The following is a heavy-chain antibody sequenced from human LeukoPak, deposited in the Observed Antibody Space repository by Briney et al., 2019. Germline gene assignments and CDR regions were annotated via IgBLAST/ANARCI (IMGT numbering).Heavy chain of an antibody. D-gene: IGHD3-9*01. J-gene: IGHJ4*02. CDR2: ISYDGSNK. CDR1: GFTFSSYA. CDR3: ARTPTDYDILTGSAEGIDY. V-gene: IGHV3-30-3*01. Sequence: GGSLRLSCAASGFTFSSYAMHWVRQAPGKGLEWVAVISYDGSNKYYADSVKGRFTISRDNSKNTLYLQMNSLRAEDTAVYYCARTPTDYDILTGSAEGIDYWGQGTLVTVSS.